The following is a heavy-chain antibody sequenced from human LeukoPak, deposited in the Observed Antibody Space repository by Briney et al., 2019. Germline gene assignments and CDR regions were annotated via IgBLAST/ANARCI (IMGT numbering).Heavy chain of an antibody. D-gene: IGHD3-10*01. CDR3: ARLGYGSGSYYSY. V-gene: IGHV4-34*01. CDR1: GGSISSYY. Sequence: SETLSLTCTVSGGSISSYYWSWIRQPPGKGLEWIGEINHSGSTNYNPSLKSRVTISVDTSKNQFSLKLSSVTAADTAVYYCARLGYGSGSYYSYWGQGTLVTVSS. J-gene: IGHJ4*02. CDR2: INHSGST.